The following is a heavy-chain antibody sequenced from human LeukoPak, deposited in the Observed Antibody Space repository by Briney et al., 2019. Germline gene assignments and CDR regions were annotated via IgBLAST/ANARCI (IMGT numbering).Heavy chain of an antibody. Sequence: PGGSLRLSCAASGFTFSSYGMHWVRQAPGKGLEWVAVISYDGSNKYYVDSVKGRFTISRDYSKNTLYLQMNSLRTEDTAIYYCARSQLRFDNWGQGTLVTVSS. V-gene: IGHV3-30*19. CDR3: ARSQLRFDN. CDR1: GFTFSSYG. J-gene: IGHJ4*02. D-gene: IGHD1-1*01. CDR2: ISYDGSNK.